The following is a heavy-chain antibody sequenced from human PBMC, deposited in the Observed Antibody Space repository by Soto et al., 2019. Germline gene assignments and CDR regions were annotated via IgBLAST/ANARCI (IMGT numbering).Heavy chain of an antibody. CDR3: AGRLTTAASLDY. V-gene: IGHV3-53*01. Sequence: PGGSLRLSCAASGFTFSTYTMTWVRQAAGKGLELVSFVHGGGSTSYADSVKGRFTTSRDNSKNTLYLQMDSLRAEDTAIYYCAGRLTTAASLDYWGRGTLVTVSS. D-gene: IGHD3-16*01. CDR1: GFTFSTYT. J-gene: IGHJ4*02. CDR2: VHGGGST.